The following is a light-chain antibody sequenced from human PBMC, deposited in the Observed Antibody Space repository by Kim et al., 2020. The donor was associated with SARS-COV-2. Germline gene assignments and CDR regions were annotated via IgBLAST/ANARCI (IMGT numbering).Light chain of an antibody. J-gene: IGKJ2*01. V-gene: IGKV4-1*01. CDR2: WAS. CDR1: QNILYSSKSKNY. CDR3: QQYYSAPYT. Sequence: RATIDCKSSQNILYSSKSKNYLSWYQQKPGQPPKLLIYWASARESGVPDRFSGSGSGTDFTLTISSLQAEDAAVYYCQQYYSAPYTFGQGTKLEI.